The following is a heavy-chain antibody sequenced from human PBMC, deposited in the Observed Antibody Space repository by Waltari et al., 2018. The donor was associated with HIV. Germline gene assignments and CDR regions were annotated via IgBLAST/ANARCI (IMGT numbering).Heavy chain of an antibody. J-gene: IGHJ6*02. CDR2: IYPGDADT. D-gene: IGHD2-15*01. V-gene: IGHV5-51*01. CDR1: GYNFDKYW. Sequence: EVQLVQSGAEVQKPGESLKISCKGSGYNFDKYWIGWVRQMPGKGLEWTGLIYPGDADTRYSPSFQGQVTFSADKSITAAYLQWSNLKASDTAMYYCARHGVVDGNDSYGMDVWGQGTTVTVSS. CDR3: ARHGVVDGNDSYGMDV.